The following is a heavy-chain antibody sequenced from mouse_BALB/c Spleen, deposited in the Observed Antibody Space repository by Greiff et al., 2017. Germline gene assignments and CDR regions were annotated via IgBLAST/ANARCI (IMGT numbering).Heavy chain of an antibody. CDR2: INPSTGYT. J-gene: IGHJ4*01. CDR1: GYTFTSYW. D-gene: IGHD1-1*01. Sequence: QVQLQQSGAELAKPGASVKMSCKASGYTFTSYWMHWVKQRPGQGLEWIGYINPSTGYTEYNQKFKDKATLTADKSSSTAYMQLSSLTSEDSAVYYCASTVVANYYAMDYWGQGTSVTVSS. CDR3: ASTVVANYYAMDY. V-gene: IGHV1-7*01.